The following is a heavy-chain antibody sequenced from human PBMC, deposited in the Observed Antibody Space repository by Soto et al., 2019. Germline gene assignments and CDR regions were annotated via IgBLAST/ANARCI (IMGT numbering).Heavy chain of an antibody. CDR3: AKNQGVELVPLATVDWFDP. J-gene: IGHJ5*02. Sequence: GSLRLSCAASGFIFENFGMSWVRQAPGKGLEWISSISGSGFKKYYADSVKGRFTISRDNSKSTVYLELNNLSAEDTAVYHCAKNQGVELVPLATVDWFDPWGQGSVVTVSS. CDR2: ISGSGFKK. CDR1: GFIFENFG. V-gene: IGHV3-23*01. D-gene: IGHD1-26*01.